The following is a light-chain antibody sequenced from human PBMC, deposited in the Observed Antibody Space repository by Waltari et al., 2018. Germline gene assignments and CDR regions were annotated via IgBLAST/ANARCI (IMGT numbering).Light chain of an antibody. CDR1: QSIGGW. J-gene: IGKJ1*01. CDR3: QQYQDYPWT. V-gene: IGKV1-5*03. Sequence: DMQMTQSPSIMSASVGDRVTITCRASQSIGGWLAWYQQKPGKAPNLLIYVTSILQSGVPSRFSGSGSGTEFTLTISSLQPDDFATYYCQQYQDYPWTFGQGTRVDI. CDR2: VTS.